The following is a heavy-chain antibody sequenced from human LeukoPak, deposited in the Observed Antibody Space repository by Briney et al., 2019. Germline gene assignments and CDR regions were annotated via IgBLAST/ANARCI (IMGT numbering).Heavy chain of an antibody. V-gene: IGHV3-21*01. Sequence: PGGSLRLXCGASGFTFSSYSMNWVRQAPGKGVEWVSSICRSSSYIYYADSVKGRFTISRDNAKNSLYLPMNSLSAEDTAVYYCARGVGSSGWYDGGYFDYWGQGTLVTVSS. D-gene: IGHD6-19*01. CDR3: ARGVGSSGWYDGGYFDY. J-gene: IGHJ4*02. CDR1: GFTFSSYS. CDR2: ICRSSSYI.